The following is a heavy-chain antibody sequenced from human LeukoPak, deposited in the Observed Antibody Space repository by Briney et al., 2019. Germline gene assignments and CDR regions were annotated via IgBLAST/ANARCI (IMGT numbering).Heavy chain of an antibody. CDR1: GFTFSSYG. V-gene: IGHV3-33*06. CDR3: AKDFVTMVRGVSHYFDY. CDR2: IWHDGSNK. D-gene: IGHD3-10*01. J-gene: IGHJ4*02. Sequence: GRSLRLSXAASGFTFSSYGMHWVRQAPGKGLEWVAVIWHDGSNKYYADSVKGRFTISRDNSKNTLYLQMNSLRAEDTAVYYCAKDFVTMVRGVSHYFDYWGQGTLVTVSS.